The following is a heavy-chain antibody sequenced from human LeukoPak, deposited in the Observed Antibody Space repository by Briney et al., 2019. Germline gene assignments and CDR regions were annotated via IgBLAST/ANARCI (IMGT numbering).Heavy chain of an antibody. CDR2: IYYSGST. CDR3: VRHEQLLGASFDP. J-gene: IGHJ5*02. Sequence: SETLSLTCTVSGGSISRGSYSWGWIRQSPGKGLEWIGSIYYSGSTYYNPSLKSRVSISIDTSKIHFSLKLRSVTAADTAVYYCVRHEQLLGASFDPWGQGTLVTVSS. D-gene: IGHD3-10*01. V-gene: IGHV4-39*01. CDR1: GGSISRGSYS.